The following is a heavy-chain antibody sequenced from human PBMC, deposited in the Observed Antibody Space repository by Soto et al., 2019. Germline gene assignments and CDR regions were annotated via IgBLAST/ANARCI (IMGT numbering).Heavy chain of an antibody. J-gene: IGHJ4*02. CDR1: GGAINDHY. Sequence: KTSETLSLTCTLSGGAINDHYWSFIRQPPGKGLEWIGYIYYNGNTNYNPSLESRVTISVDRSRNQFSLRLTSLTAADTAVYYCASVRTGYFDYWGRGALVTVSS. CDR3: ASVRTGYFDY. V-gene: IGHV4-59*11. CDR2: IYYNGNT. D-gene: IGHD3-10*01.